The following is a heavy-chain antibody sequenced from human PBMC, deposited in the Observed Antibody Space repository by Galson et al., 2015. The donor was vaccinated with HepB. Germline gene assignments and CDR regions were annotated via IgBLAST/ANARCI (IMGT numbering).Heavy chain of an antibody. D-gene: IGHD3-16*01. CDR3: ARGGGRFTESWFDP. V-gene: IGHV1-8*01. Sequence: SVKVSCKASGYTFTSYDINWVRQATGQGLEWMGWMNPNSGNTGYAQKFQGRVTMTRNTSISTAYMELSSLRSEDTVVYYCARGGGRFTESWFDPWGQGTLVTVSS. CDR2: MNPNSGNT. J-gene: IGHJ5*02. CDR1: GYTFTSYD.